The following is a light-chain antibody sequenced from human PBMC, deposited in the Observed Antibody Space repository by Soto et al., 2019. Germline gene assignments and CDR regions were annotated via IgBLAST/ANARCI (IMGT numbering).Light chain of an antibody. CDR2: EVS. V-gene: IGLV2-14*01. CDR3: TSYSRYSVLV. CDR1: SSDVGGYNY. Sequence: QSPLTQPRSVSGSPGQSVTISCTGTSSDVGGYNYVSWYQQYPGKAPKLIIFEVSNRPSGVSNRFSGSNSGNTASLTISGLQAEDEADYYCTSYSRYSVLVFGGGTKVTV. J-gene: IGLJ3*02.